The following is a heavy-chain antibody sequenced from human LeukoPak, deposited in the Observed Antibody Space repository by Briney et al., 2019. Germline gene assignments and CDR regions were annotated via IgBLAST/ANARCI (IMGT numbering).Heavy chain of an antibody. CDR3: ARHAYYYESSGYFYPFHY. V-gene: IGHV4-39*01. D-gene: IGHD3-22*01. CDR1: GDSISTSSYY. Sequence: SETLSLTCTVSGDSISTSSYYWGWIRQPPGKDLEWIGTLNYGGSTYYNPSLKTRVTISVDTSKNQFSLRLHSVTAADTAVYYCARHAYYYESSGYFYPFHYWGQGTLLTVSS. J-gene: IGHJ4*02. CDR2: LNYGGST.